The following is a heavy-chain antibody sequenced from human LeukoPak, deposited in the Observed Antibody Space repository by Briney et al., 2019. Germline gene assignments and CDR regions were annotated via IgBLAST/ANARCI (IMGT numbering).Heavy chain of an antibody. CDR3: ARVSAHGICDS. Sequence: SETLSLTCTVSGYSITSGYYWAWIRQPPGKGLEWIGNIYHSGRAFYKSSLKSRVTMSVETSKNQFSLNPTSVTAADTAVYFCARVSAHGICDSWGRGTLVTVSS. CDR2: IYHSGRA. J-gene: IGHJ4*02. CDR1: GYSITSGYY. V-gene: IGHV4-38-2*02. D-gene: IGHD3-3*01.